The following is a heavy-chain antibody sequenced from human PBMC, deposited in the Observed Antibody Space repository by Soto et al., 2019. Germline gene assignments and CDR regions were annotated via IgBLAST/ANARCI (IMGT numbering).Heavy chain of an antibody. V-gene: IGHV1-69*13. CDR2: IIPIFGTA. Sequence: GASVKVSCKASGGTFSSYAISWVRQAPGQGLEWMGGIIPIFGTANCAQKFQGRVTITADESTSTAYMELSSVTAADTAVYYCARVGYSNPPGYTYFDYWGQGILVTVSS. CDR1: GGTFSSYA. J-gene: IGHJ4*02. D-gene: IGHD4-4*01. CDR3: ARVGYSNPPGYTYFDY.